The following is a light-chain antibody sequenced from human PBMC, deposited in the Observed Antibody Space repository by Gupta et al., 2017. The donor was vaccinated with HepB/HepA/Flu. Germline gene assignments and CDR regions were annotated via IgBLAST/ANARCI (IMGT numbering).Light chain of an antibody. V-gene: IGLV1-40*01. CDR3: QSSDSSLRGYV. CDR1: SSNIGAGHD. Sequence: QSVLTPPPSVSGAPGQSVPISCTGSSSNIGAGHDVHWYQQLPGKAPKLLIYENNYRPSGVPDRFSGSKSGTSASLAITGLQADDEAVYFCQSSDSSLRGYVFGTGTQIIVL. J-gene: IGLJ1*01. CDR2: ENN.